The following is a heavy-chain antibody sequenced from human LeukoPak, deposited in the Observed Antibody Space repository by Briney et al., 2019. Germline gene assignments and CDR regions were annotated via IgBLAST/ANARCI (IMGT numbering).Heavy chain of an antibody. CDR3: ARGFERRYYYYGMDV. D-gene: IGHD1-1*01. Sequence: PGGSLRLSCAASGFTFSSYAMHWVRQAPGKGLEWVAVISYDGSNKYYADSVKGRFTISRDNSKNTLYLQMNSLRAEDTAVYYCARGFERRYYYYGMDVWGQGTTVTVSS. J-gene: IGHJ6*02. CDR1: GFTFSSYA. V-gene: IGHV3-30-3*01. CDR2: ISYDGSNK.